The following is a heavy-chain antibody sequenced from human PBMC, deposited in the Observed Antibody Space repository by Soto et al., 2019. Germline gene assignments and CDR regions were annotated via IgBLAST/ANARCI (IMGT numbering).Heavy chain of an antibody. CDR2: ISYDGSNK. Sequence: LRLSCAASGFTFSSYAMHWVRQAPGKGLEWVAVISYDGSNKYYADSVKGRFTISRDNSKNTLYLQMNSLRAEDTAVYYCARDSIRGGYYYYGMDVWGQGTTVTVSS. CDR3: ARDSIRGGYYYYGMDV. J-gene: IGHJ6*02. D-gene: IGHD3-10*01. CDR1: GFTFSSYA. V-gene: IGHV3-30-3*01.